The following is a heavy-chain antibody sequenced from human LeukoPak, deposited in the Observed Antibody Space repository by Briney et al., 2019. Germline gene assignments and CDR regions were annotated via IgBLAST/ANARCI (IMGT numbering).Heavy chain of an antibody. CDR2: ISDRGDNT. CDR3: AKDWSCDY. CDR1: GFTFSSYA. D-gene: IGHD1-26*01. J-gene: IGHJ4*02. Sequence: GGSLRLSCAASGFTFSSYAMSWVRQAPGKGLEWVSAISDRGDNTYYADSVKGRFTISRDNSKNTLYLQMSSPRAEDTAIYYCAKDWSCDYWGQGTLVTVSS. V-gene: IGHV3-23*01.